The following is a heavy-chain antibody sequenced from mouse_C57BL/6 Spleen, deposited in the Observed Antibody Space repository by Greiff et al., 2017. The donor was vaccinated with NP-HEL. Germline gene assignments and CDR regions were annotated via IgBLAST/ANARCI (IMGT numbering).Heavy chain of an antibody. D-gene: IGHD1-1*01. Sequence: VQLQQSGAELVKPGASVKLSCKASGYTFTSYWMHWVKQRPGQGLEWIGMIHPNSGSTNYNEKFKSKATLTVDKSSSTAYMQLSSLTSEDSAVYYCARCYGSSYRYFDVWGTGTTVTVSS. V-gene: IGHV1-64*01. J-gene: IGHJ1*03. CDR1: GYTFTSYW. CDR3: ARCYGSSYRYFDV. CDR2: IHPNSGST.